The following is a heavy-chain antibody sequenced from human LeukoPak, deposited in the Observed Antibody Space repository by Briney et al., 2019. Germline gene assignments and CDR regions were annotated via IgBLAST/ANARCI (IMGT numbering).Heavy chain of an antibody. V-gene: IGHV3-21*01. J-gene: IGHJ6*02. CDR1: GFTFSSYS. D-gene: IGHD3-3*01. CDR2: ISSSSSYI. Sequence: GGSLRLSCAASGFTFSSYSMNWVRQAPGKGPEWVSSISSSSSYIYYADSVKGRFTISRDNAKNSLYLQMNSLRAEDTAVYYCARGPHYDFWSGYYYYYYGMDVWGQGTTVTVSS. CDR3: ARGPHYDFWSGYYYYYYGMDV.